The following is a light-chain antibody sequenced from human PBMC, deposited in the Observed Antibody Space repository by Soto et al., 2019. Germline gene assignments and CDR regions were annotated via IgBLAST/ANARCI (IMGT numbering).Light chain of an antibody. J-gene: IGKJ2*01. CDR1: QSVSSSY. Sequence: EIVVTQSTGTLSLSPGERATLSCRASQSVSSSYVAWYQKRPGQAPRLLIYGASSRATGIPDRFSGSGSGTDFTLTIRRLGTEGFAVYYCQQYQYSPRTVGQGTKLEI. CDR3: QQYQYSPRT. CDR2: GAS. V-gene: IGKV3-20*01.